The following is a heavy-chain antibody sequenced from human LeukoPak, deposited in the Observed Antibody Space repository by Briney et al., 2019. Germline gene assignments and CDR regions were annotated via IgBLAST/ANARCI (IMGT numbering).Heavy chain of an antibody. V-gene: IGHV5-51*01. J-gene: IGHJ2*01. CDR3: ARLIVVVTGRMYFDL. Sequence: GESLKISCKGSGYSFTSQWIGWVRQMPGKGLEWMGHISPGDSDTSYRPSFQGQVTISADKSLSAAYLQSSSLKASDTAMYYCARLIVVVTGRMYFDLWGRGTLVTVSS. D-gene: IGHD2-21*02. CDR2: ISPGDSDT. CDR1: GYSFTSQW.